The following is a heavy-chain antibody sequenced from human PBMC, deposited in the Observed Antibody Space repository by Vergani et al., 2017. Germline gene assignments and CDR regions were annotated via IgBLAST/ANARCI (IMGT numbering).Heavy chain of an antibody. D-gene: IGHD2-15*01. CDR3: ARSLTSLTRLLG. CDR1: GGSISSYY. V-gene: IGHV4-59*08. Sequence: QVQLQESGPGLVKPSETLSLTCTVSGGSISSYYWSWIRQPPGKGLEWIGSIYHSGSTYYNPSLKSRVTISLDTSKNQFSLKLSSVTAADTAVYYCARSLTSLTRLLGWGQGTLVTVSS. J-gene: IGHJ4*02. CDR2: IYHSGST.